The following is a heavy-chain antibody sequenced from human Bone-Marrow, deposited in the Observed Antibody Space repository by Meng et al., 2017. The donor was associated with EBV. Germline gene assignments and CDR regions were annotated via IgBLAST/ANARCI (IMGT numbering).Heavy chain of an antibody. CDR2: IYYTGST. CDR1: GGSISSSSYY. D-gene: IGHD3-22*01. Sequence: QLQLQESGPGLVKPSETLSLTCTVSGGSISSSSYYWGWIRQPPGKGLEWIGSIYYTGSTYYNPSLKSRVTISVDKSKNQFSLKLSSVTAADTAVYYCAKGGGYYYDSSGFHYDYWGQGPLVTVSS. J-gene: IGHJ4*02. V-gene: IGHV4-39*07. CDR3: AKGGGYYYDSSGFHYDY.